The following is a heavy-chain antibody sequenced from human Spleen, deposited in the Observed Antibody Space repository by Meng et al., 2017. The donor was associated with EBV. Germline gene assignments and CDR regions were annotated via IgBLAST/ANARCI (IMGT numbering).Heavy chain of an antibody. CDR1: GGSVSIGRYY. D-gene: IGHD3-10*02. CDR2: IYYDGST. CDR3: ARDHVAGRFDY. Sequence: VQLQESGPGLVKPSGTLSLTCTVSGGSVSIGRYYWSWIRQPPGKGLEWIGFIYYDGSTNYNPSLKSRVTISVDTSQNQFSLKLSSVTAADTAVYYCARDHVAGRFDYWGQGSLVTVSS. J-gene: IGHJ4*02. V-gene: IGHV4-61*01.